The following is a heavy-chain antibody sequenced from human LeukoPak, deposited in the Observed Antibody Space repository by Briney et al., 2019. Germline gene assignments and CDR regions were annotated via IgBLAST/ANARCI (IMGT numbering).Heavy chain of an antibody. CDR3: ARDTGDGYDNWFDP. CDR2: INPNNGGT. V-gene: IGHV1-2*02. J-gene: IGHJ5*02. Sequence: ASVKVSCKTSGYSFTGYILYWVRQAPGQGLEWMGWINPNNGGTKIAHKFQGRVTMTRDTPITTVYMELSSLLYDDTAVYYRARDTGDGYDNWFDPWGQGTLVTVSS. CDR1: GYSFTGYI. D-gene: IGHD3-22*01.